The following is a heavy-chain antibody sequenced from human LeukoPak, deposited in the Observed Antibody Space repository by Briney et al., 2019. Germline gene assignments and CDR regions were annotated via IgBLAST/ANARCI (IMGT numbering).Heavy chain of an antibody. CDR1: GGSISSYY. D-gene: IGHD6-13*01. Sequence: PSETLSLTCTVSGGSISSYYWSWIRQPPGKGLEWIGYIYYSGSTNYNPSLKSRATISVDTSKNQFSLNLSSVTAADTAVYYCARASSWSLSFDYWGQGTLVTVSS. V-gene: IGHV4-59*01. CDR2: IYYSGST. CDR3: ARASSWSLSFDY. J-gene: IGHJ4*02.